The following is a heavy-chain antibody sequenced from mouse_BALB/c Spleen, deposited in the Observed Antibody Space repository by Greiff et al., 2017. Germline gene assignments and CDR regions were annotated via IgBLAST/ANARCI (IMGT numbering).Heavy chain of an antibody. Sequence: VQLQQSGAELVKPGASVKLSCKASGYTFTSYWMHWVKQRPGQGLEWIGEINPSNGRTNYNEKFKSKATLTVDKSSSTAYMQLSSLTSEDSAVYYCASYGNYGAMDYWGQGTSVTVSS. J-gene: IGHJ4*01. D-gene: IGHD2-1*01. V-gene: IGHV1S81*02. CDR1: GYTFTSYW. CDR2: INPSNGRT. CDR3: ASYGNYGAMDY.